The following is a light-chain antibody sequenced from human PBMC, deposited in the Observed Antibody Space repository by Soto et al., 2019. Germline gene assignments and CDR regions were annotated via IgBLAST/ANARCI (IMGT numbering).Light chain of an antibody. Sequence: LTQPPPLSGSPGQSVTISCTGPTIGAHSFVSWYQDRPDKFPKLLIYDVSQRPSGIPDRFSGSRSANTASLTISGLQADDAAAYYCCSYTGNKVFVFGTGTKVTVL. CDR3: CSYTGNKVFV. CDR1: TIGAHSF. V-gene: IGLV2-11*01. J-gene: IGLJ1*01. CDR2: DVS.